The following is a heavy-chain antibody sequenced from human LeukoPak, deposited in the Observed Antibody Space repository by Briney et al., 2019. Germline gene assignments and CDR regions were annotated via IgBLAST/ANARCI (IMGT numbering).Heavy chain of an antibody. CDR2: IYYSGST. V-gene: IGHV4-39*07. Sequence: SETLSLTCTVSGGSISSSSYYWGWIRQPPGKGLEWIGSIYYSGSTYYNPSLKSRVTISVDTSKNQFSLKLSSVTAADTAVYYCARDWGSSGWNWFDPWGQGTLVTVSS. CDR1: GGSISSSSYY. CDR3: ARDWGSSGWNWFDP. D-gene: IGHD6-19*01. J-gene: IGHJ5*02.